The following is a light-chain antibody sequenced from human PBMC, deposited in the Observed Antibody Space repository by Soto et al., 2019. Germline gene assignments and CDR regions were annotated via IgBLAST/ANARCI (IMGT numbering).Light chain of an antibody. CDR3: QQYKTYPGT. V-gene: IGKV1-5*03. CDR2: KAS. Sequence: DIRMTQSPSTLSASVGDRVTITCRASETISTWLAWYQQKPGKAPNLLIYKASTLGSGVPSRFIGSGSGTEFTRTIRGLQADYFATYYCQQYKTYPGTFGPGTKVEIK. CDR1: ETISTW. J-gene: IGKJ1*01.